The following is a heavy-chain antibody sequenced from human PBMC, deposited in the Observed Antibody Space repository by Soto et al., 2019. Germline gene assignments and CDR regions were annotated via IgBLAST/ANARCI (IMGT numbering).Heavy chain of an antibody. D-gene: IGHD6-19*01. J-gene: IGHJ4*02. Sequence: LPETLSLTCSVSGGSISGSYWSWIRQSPGKGLEWLGYVHYTGSTNYSPSLRSRVSISVDTSKNEFSLRLSSVTAADTAVYFCARSVAVPGAHIDYWGQGTQVTVSS. CDR1: GGSISGSY. CDR2: VHYTGST. V-gene: IGHV4-59*01. CDR3: ARSVAVPGAHIDY.